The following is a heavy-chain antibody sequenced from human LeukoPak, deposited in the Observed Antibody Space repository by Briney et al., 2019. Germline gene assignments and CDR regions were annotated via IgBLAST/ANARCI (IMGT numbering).Heavy chain of an antibody. D-gene: IGHD3-10*01. Sequence: PGGSLRLSCAASGFTFSDYTLHWVRQAPGKGLEWVAVISYDGTNKYYGDSVKGRFTISRDNSKNSLDLQMSSLRAEDTAVYYCARMKGNTMVEFFFDYWGQGTLVTVSS. CDR2: ISYDGTNK. V-gene: IGHV3-30*14. CDR3: ARMKGNTMVEFFFDY. J-gene: IGHJ4*02. CDR1: GFTFSDYT.